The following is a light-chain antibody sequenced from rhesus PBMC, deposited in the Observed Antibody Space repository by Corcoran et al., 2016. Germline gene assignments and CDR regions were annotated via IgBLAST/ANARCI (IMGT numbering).Light chain of an antibody. V-gene: IGKV1-43*02. J-gene: IGKJ1*01. CDR2: AAS. Sequence: DIQMTQSPSSLSASVGDRVTITCRASQGISTYLNWYQLKPGKVPKRLIYAASSLESGVPTRFRGRGSREYFTLTISTLQPEDFATYYCLQYNSDPWTFGQGTKVEIK. CDR3: LQYNSDPWT. CDR1: QGISTY.